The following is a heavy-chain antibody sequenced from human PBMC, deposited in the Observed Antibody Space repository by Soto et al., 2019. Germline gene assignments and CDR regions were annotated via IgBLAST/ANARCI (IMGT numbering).Heavy chain of an antibody. CDR2: VSDSGRP. CDR1: GDSVSTYY. CDR3: ARTWANWFDP. J-gene: IGHJ5*02. D-gene: IGHD3-16*01. V-gene: IGHV4-59*02. Sequence: QVQLQESGPGLVKPSENLSLTCTFSGDSVSTYYWSWIRQPPGKGLEWIGYVSDSGRPYYNPSFKSRVTISPDTSVNQRSLKLSSVIAADTAVYFCARTWANWFDPWGQGTLVTVSS.